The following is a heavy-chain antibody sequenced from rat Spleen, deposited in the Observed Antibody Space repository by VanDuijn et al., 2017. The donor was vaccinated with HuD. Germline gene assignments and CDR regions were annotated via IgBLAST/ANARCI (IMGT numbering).Heavy chain of an antibody. V-gene: IGHV5S23*01. CDR3: ARQDNYVGFAY. CDR2: ISTGGGNT. J-gene: IGHJ3*01. CDR1: GLSLTSNS. D-gene: IGHD1-10*01. Sequence: VQLTESGPGLVQPSQTLSLTCTVSGLSLTSNSVSWIRQPPGKGLEWVASISTGGGNTNYRDSVKGRFTISRDNAKSTLYLQMDSLRSEDTATYYCARQDNYVGFAYWGQGTLVTVSS.